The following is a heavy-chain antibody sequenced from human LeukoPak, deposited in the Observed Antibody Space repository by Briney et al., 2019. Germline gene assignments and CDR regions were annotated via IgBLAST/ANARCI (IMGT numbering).Heavy chain of an antibody. D-gene: IGHD2-21*01. Sequence: PGGSLRLSCAASGFTFSSYAMHWVRQAPGKGLEWVAVISYDGSNKYYGDSVKGRFIISRDNSKKTLYLQMNSPRAEDTAVYYCAREGLDCGGDCPRGAFEIWGQGTMVTVSS. CDR2: ISYDGSNK. V-gene: IGHV3-30-3*01. CDR1: GFTFSSYA. CDR3: AREGLDCGGDCPRGAFEI. J-gene: IGHJ3*02.